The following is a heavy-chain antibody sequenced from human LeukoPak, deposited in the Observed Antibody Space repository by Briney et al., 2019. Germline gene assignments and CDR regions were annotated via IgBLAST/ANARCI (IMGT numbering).Heavy chain of an antibody. CDR1: GGTFSSYA. D-gene: IGHD5-18*01. J-gene: IGHJ5*02. CDR2: IIPIIGTA. V-gene: IGHV1-69*13. CDR3: AREENTAMVLRP. Sequence: ASVKVSCKASGGTFSSYAISWVRQAPGQGLEWMGGIIPIIGTANYAQKFQGRVTITADESTSTAYMELSSLRSEDTAVYYCAREENTAMVLRPWGQGTLVTVSS.